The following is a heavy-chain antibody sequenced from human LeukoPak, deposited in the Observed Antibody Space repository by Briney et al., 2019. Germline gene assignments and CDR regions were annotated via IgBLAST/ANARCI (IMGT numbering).Heavy chain of an antibody. D-gene: IGHD2-15*01. CDR2: VDQTGSP. CDR3: ARDLGGYPFFMDV. Sequence: PSKTLSRTCSVSGGSLRSDRHNWAWVRQSADNGLEHIGSVDQTGSPYYNPPLKSRVTISVDTSNKQFSLNLTSVTSADTAVYYCARDLGGYPFFMDVWGKGITVTVSS. J-gene: IGHJ6*03. CDR1: GGSLRSDRHN. V-gene: IGHV4-39*07.